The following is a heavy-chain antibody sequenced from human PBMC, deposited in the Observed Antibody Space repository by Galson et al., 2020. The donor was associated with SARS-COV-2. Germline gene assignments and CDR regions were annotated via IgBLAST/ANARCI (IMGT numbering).Heavy chain of an antibody. V-gene: IGHV1-18*04. J-gene: IGHJ6*02. D-gene: IGHD3-3*01. CDR3: ARDGITIFGVDQYYYGMDV. CDR1: GYTFTSYG. CDR2: ISAYNGNT. Sequence: ASVKVSCKASGYTFTSYGISWVRQAPGQGLEWMGWISAYNGNTNYAQKLQGRVTMTTDTSTSTAYMELRSLRSDDTAVYYCARDGITIFGVDQYYYGMDVWGQGTTVTVSS.